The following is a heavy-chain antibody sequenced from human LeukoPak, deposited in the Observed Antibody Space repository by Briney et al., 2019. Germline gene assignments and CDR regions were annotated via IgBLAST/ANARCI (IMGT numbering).Heavy chain of an antibody. J-gene: IGHJ4*02. Sequence: PGGSLRLSCAASGFTFSSYAMHWVRQAPGKGLEWVAAISYDGSNKYYADSVKGRFTNLRDNSKNTLFLQMNSLRAEDTAVYYCAREAREAYGSGSHFDYWGQGTLVTVSS. V-gene: IGHV3-30*14. CDR2: ISYDGSNK. CDR3: AREAREAYGSGSHFDY. D-gene: IGHD3-10*01. CDR1: GFTFSSYA.